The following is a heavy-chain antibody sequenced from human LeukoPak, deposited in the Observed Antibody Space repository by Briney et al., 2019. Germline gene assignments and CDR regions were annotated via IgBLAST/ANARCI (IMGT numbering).Heavy chain of an antibody. J-gene: IGHJ4*02. Sequence: GGSLRLSCAASGFTFCSYRMNWVRQAPGKGLEWVSYISSSSSTTYYADSVTGRFTISRDNARNSLYLQMNSLRAEDTAMYYCARLAYCSSTTCSRNFDYWGQGTLVTVSS. CDR2: ISSSSSTT. V-gene: IGHV3-48*04. CDR1: GFTFCSYR. D-gene: IGHD2-2*01. CDR3: ARLAYCSSTTCSRNFDY.